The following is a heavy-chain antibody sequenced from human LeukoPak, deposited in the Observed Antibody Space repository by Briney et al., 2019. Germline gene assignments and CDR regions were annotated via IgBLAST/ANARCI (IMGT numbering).Heavy chain of an antibody. CDR1: GYTFTGYY. CDR2: INPNSGGT. CDR3: ARDPYYYDSSGSFDY. Sequence: ASVEVSCKASGYTFTGYYMHWVRQAPGQGLEWMGWINPNSGGTNYAQKFQGRVTMTRDTSISTAYMELSRLRSDDTAVYYCARDPYYYDSSGSFDYWGQGTLVTVSS. D-gene: IGHD3-22*01. J-gene: IGHJ4*02. V-gene: IGHV1-2*02.